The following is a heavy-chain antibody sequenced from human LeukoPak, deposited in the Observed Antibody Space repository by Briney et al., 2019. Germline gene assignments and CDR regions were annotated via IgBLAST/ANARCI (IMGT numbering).Heavy chain of an antibody. CDR2: LYSDGNT. Sequence: GGSLRLSCAASGFTVITNDMTWVRQAPGKGLEWVSVLYSDGNTKYADSVQGRFTISRDNSKNTLYLQMNSLRAEDTAVYYCAREPTRPNEYYWGQGTLVTVSS. J-gene: IGHJ4*02. D-gene: IGHD6-6*01. V-gene: IGHV3-53*01. CDR3: AREPTRPNEYY. CDR1: GFTVITND.